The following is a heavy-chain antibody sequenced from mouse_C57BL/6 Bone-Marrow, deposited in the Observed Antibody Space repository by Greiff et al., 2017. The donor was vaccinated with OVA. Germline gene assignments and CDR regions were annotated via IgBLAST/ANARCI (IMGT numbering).Heavy chain of an antibody. CDR3: AREGVVAPHWYFDV. V-gene: IGHV1-64*01. D-gene: IGHD1-1*01. CDR2: IHPNSGST. Sequence: QVQLQQSGAELVKPGASVKLSCKASGYTFTSYWMHWVKQRPGQGLEWIGMIHPNSGSTNYNEKFKSKATLTVDKSSSTAYMQLSSLTSEDSAVYYCAREGVVAPHWYFDVWGTGTTVTVSS. CDR1: GYTFTSYW. J-gene: IGHJ1*03.